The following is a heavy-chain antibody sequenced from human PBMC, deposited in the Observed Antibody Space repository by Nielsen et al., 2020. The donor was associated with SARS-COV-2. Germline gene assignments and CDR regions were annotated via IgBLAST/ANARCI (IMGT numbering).Heavy chain of an antibody. D-gene: IGHD4-17*01. Sequence: GESLKISCAASGFPFMRYAMSWVRQAPGKGLEWVSSIGAIDGSTNYAESLRGRFTISRDNSKNTLYLQINSLRAEDTAMYYCAKNPSRRDYGADYWGRGTLVTVSS. CDR3: AKNPSRRDYGADY. J-gene: IGHJ4*02. CDR2: IGAIDGST. CDR1: GFPFMRYA. V-gene: IGHV3-23*01.